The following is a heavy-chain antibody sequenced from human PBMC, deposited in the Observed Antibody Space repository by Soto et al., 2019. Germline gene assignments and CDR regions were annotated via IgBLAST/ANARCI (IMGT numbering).Heavy chain of an antibody. J-gene: IGHJ4*02. CDR2: IYYAGST. Sequence: SETLSLTCTVSGGSISSGGYYWTWIRQNPGKGLEWIGYIYYAGSTFYNPSLKSRVSISVDTSKIQFSLNLSSVTAADTAVYYCARALSGSYGIDYWGQGTLVTVSS. CDR3: ARALSGSYGIDY. V-gene: IGHV4-31*03. CDR1: GGSISSGGYY. D-gene: IGHD1-26*01.